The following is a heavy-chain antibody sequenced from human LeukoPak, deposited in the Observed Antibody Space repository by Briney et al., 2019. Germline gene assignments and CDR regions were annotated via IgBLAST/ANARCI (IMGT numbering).Heavy chain of an antibody. CDR1: GGSISSRSYY. D-gene: IGHD4-11*01. CDR2: IYYSGST. J-gene: IGHJ6*02. V-gene: IGHV4-39*01. Sequence: PSETLSLTCTASGGSISSRSYYWGWIRQPPGKGLEWIGSIYYSGSTYYNPSLKSRVTISVDTSKNQFSLKLSSVTAADTAVYYCARHLVTTRGGMDVWGQGTTVTVSS. CDR3: ARHLVTTRGGMDV.